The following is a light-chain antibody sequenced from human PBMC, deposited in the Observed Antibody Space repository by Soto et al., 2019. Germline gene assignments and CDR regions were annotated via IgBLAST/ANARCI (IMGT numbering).Light chain of an antibody. CDR2: SNT. V-gene: IGLV1-40*01. J-gene: IGLJ2*01. Sequence: QSVLTQPPSVSGAPGQRVTISCTGSSSNIGAVYDVHWYQQLPGTAPKLLIYSNTNRPSGVPDRFSGSKSGTSASLVITGLQAEDEADYYCQSYDSSLIGSVFGGGTKVTVL. CDR1: SSNIGAVYD. CDR3: QSYDSSLIGSV.